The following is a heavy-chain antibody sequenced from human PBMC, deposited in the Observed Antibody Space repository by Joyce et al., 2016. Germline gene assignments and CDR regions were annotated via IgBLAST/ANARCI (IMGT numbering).Heavy chain of an antibody. CDR3: ARLRQTGNINDY. J-gene: IGHJ4*02. V-gene: IGHV1-69*06. Sequence: QMQLVQSGAEVKKPGSSVKVCCKALGGTRSGYAVSWVRQAPGQGVEWMGGITPIFATAKYAKKFQARVTITADKSTNTADMELSSLRYEDTAIYYCARLRQTGNINDYWGQGTLVTVSS. CDR2: ITPIFATA. D-gene: IGHD1-14*01. CDR1: GGTRSGYA.